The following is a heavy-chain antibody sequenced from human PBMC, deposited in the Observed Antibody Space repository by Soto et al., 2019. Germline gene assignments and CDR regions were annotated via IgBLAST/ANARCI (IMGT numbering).Heavy chain of an antibody. D-gene: IGHD4-17*01. Sequence: GASVKVSCKASGGTFSSYTISWVRQAPGQGLEWMGRIIPILGIANYAQKFQGRVTITADKSTSTAYMELSSLRSEDTAVYYCAREKIQTTDLFDYWGRGTLVTVSS. CDR3: AREKIQTTDLFDY. CDR2: IIPILGIA. CDR1: GGTFSSYT. V-gene: IGHV1-69*04. J-gene: IGHJ4*02.